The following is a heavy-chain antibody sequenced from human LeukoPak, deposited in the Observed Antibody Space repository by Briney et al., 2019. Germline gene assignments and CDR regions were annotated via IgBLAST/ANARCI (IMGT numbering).Heavy chain of an antibody. CDR3: ARGYCSSTSCQPEFDY. V-gene: IGHV1-2*02. Sequence: ASVKVSCKASGYTFTGYYMHWVRQAPGQGLEWMGWINPNSGGTNYAQKFQGRVTMTRDTSISTAYMELSRLRSGDTAVYYCARGYCSSTSCQPEFDYWGQGTLVTVSS. D-gene: IGHD2-2*01. J-gene: IGHJ4*02. CDR1: GYTFTGYY. CDR2: INPNSGGT.